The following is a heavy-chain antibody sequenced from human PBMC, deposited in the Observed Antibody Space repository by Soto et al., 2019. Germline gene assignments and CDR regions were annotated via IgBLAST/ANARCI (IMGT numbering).Heavy chain of an antibody. CDR2: ISGRNTFT. D-gene: IGHD2-2*02. CDR1: GFTFSDYH. Sequence: GGSLRLSCAASGFTFSDYHMSWIRQAPGKGLEWISYISGRNTFTQYADSVKGRFTISRDNAKNSLYLQLNSLTAEDTAVYYCARDGGVIIPGAIGGGYGLDVWGQGTTVTVSS. CDR3: ARDGGVIIPGAIGGGYGLDV. J-gene: IGHJ6*02. V-gene: IGHV3-11*06.